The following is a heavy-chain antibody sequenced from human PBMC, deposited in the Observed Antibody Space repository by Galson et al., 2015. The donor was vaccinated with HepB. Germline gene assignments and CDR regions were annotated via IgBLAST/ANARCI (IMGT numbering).Heavy chain of an antibody. J-gene: IGHJ3*01. V-gene: IGHV3-30*04. D-gene: IGHD3-10*01. CDR3: ARDEGSGYGSGNDALDL. Sequence: SLRLSCAASGFTFSSYALHWVRQAPGKGLDWVAVISDDGTNKYYADSVKGRFTISRDNSKNTLYLQMNSLRAEDTAVYYCARDEGSGYGSGNDALDLWGQGTMVTVSS. CDR1: GFTFSSYA. CDR2: ISDDGTNK.